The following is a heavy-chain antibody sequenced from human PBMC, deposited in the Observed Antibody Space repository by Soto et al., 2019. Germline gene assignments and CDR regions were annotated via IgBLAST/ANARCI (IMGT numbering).Heavy chain of an antibody. CDR3: ARGREGGGYDILTGYYIAHYYYYGMDV. V-gene: IGHV3-21*01. CDR2: ISSSSSYI. D-gene: IGHD3-9*01. J-gene: IGHJ6*02. Sequence: EVQLVESGGGLVKPGGSLRLSCAASGFTFSSYSMNWVRQAPGKGLEWVSSISSSSSYIYYADSVKGRFTISRDNAKNTMKLKMNSVRAEDTAGYYWARGREGGGYDILTGYYIAHYYYYGMDVWGQGTTVTVSS. CDR1: GFTFSSYS.